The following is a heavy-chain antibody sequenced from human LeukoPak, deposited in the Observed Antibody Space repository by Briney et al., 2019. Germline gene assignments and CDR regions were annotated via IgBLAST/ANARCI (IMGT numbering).Heavy chain of an antibody. J-gene: IGHJ4*02. CDR2: VMQVGGEK. V-gene: IGHV3-7*05. D-gene: IGHD6-13*01. CDR3: AKDRVYSSSWYGGLDY. CDR1: GFTFSNYW. Sequence: GGSLRLSCAASGFTFSNYWMSWVRQAPGKGLEWVANVMQVGGEKYYVDSVKGRFTISRDNSKNTLYLQMDSLRAEDTAVYYCAKDRVYSSSWYGGLDYWGQGTLVTVSS.